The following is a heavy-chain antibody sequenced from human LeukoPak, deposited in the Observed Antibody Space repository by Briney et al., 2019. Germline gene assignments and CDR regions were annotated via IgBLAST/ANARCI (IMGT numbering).Heavy chain of an antibody. CDR2: ISTSSSYI. V-gene: IGHV3-21*01. D-gene: IGHD2-2*01. J-gene: IGHJ5*02. Sequence: PGGSLRLSCAASGFTFSSYSMNWVRQAPGKGLEWISSISTSSSYIYYADSVQGRFTISRDNAMNTPYLQMSSLRSEDTAVYYCSRDLVPAAISGDWFAPWSQGSLVTVYS. CDR3: SRDLVPAAISGDWFAP. CDR1: GFTFSSYS.